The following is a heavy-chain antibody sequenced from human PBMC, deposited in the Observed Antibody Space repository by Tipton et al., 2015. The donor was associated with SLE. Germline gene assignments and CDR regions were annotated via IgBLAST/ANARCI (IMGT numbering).Heavy chain of an antibody. V-gene: IGHV3-48*01. D-gene: IGHD3-16*01. Sequence: SLRLSCAASGFTFSSYSMNWVRQAPGKGLEWVSYISSSSSTIYYADSVKGRFTISRDNAKNSLYLQMNSLRAEDTAVYYCARQGPLRPLGYWGQGTLVTVSS. CDR1: GFTFSSYS. CDR3: ARQGPLRPLGY. J-gene: IGHJ4*02. CDR2: ISSSSSTI.